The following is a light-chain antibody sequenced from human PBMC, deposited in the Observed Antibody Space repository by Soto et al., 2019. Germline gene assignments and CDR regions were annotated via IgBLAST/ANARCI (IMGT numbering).Light chain of an antibody. V-gene: IGLV3-9*01. J-gene: IGLJ1*01. CDR1: NIGFKH. CDR3: QVWDSGTV. Sequence: SYELSQPLSVSVALGQTARITCGGDNIGFKHVHWYQQKPGQAPVLVIYRDTNRPSGVPERFSGSNSGNTATLTISGAQAGDESDYYCQVWDSGTVFGPGTKVTVL. CDR2: RDT.